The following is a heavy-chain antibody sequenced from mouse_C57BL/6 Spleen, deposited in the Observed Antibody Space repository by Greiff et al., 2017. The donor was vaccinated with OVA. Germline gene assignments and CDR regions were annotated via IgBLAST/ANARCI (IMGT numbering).Heavy chain of an antibody. CDR2: ISYDGSN. CDR3: ARAPDDGYYVWCAY. V-gene: IGHV3-6*01. D-gene: IGHD2-3*01. J-gene: IGHJ3*01. Sequence: DVKLQESGPGLVKPSQSLSLTCSVTGYSITSGYYWNWIRQFPGNKLEWMGYISYDGSNNYNPSLKNRISITRDTSKNQFFLKLNSVTTEDTATYYCARAPDDGYYVWCAYWGQGTLVTVSA. CDR1: GYSITSGYY.